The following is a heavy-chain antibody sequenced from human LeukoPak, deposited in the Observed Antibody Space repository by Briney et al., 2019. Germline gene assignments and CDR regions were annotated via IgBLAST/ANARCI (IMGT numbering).Heavy chain of an antibody. V-gene: IGHV4-34*01. CDR1: GGSFSGYY. D-gene: IGHD6-25*01. CDR3: ASARLGSGLEGAFDI. J-gene: IGHJ3*02. Sequence: PSETLSLTCAVYGGSFSGYYWSWIRQPPGKGLEWIGEINHSGSTNYNPSPKSRVTISVDTSKNQFSLKLSSVTAADTAVYYCASARLGSGLEGAFDIWGQGTMVTVSS. CDR2: INHSGST.